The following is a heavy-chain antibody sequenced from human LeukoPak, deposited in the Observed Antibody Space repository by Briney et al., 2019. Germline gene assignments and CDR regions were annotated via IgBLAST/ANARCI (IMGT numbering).Heavy chain of an antibody. CDR1: GYTFTSYG. D-gene: IGHD1-14*01. Sequence: ASVTVSCKASGYTFTSYGISWVRQAPGQGLEWMGWFSAYNGNTNYAQKLQGRVTMTTDTSTSTAYMELRSLRSDDTAVYYCARRGGLGRNSLGSDAFDIWGQGTMVTVSS. CDR2: FSAYNGNT. CDR3: ARRGGLGRNSLGSDAFDI. J-gene: IGHJ3*02. V-gene: IGHV1-18*01.